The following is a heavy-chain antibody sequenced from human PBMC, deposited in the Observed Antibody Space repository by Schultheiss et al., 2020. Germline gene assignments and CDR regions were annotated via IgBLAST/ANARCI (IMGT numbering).Heavy chain of an antibody. J-gene: IGHJ4*02. CDR3: AKDRSGSYYRYYFDY. CDR2: ISGSGGST. D-gene: IGHD1-26*01. V-gene: IGHV3-23*01. Sequence: GESLKISCAASGFTFSSYAMSWVRQAPGKGLEWVSAISGSGGSTYYADSVKGRFTISRDNSKNTLYLQMNSLRAEDTAVYYCAKDRSGSYYRYYFDYWGQGTLVTVSS. CDR1: GFTFSSYA.